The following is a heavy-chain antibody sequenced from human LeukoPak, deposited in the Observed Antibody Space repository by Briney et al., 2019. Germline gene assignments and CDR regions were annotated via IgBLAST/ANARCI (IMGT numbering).Heavy chain of an antibody. J-gene: IGHJ3*02. CDR2: IIPIFGTA. D-gene: IGHD1-26*01. Sequence: SVKVSCKASGGTFSSYAISWLRQAPGQGLEWMGGIIPIFGTANYAQKFQGRVTIITDESTSTAYMELSSLRPEDTAVYYCVRVGATGNRAFDIWGQGTMVTVSS. V-gene: IGHV1-69*05. CDR3: VRVGATGNRAFDI. CDR1: GGTFSSYA.